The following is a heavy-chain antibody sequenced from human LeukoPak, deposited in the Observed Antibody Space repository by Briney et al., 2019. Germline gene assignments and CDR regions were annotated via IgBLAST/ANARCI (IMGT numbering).Heavy chain of an antibody. D-gene: IGHD2-2*01. V-gene: IGHV3-21*01. CDR2: ISSSSYI. CDR1: GFTFSSYS. J-gene: IGHJ4*02. CDR3: ARAYCSSTSCHGDY. Sequence: GGSLRLSCAASGFTFSSYSMNWVRQAPGKGLEWVSSISSSSYIYYADSVKGRFTISRDNAKSSLYLQMNSLRAEDTAVYYCARAYCSSTSCHGDYWGQGTLVTVSS.